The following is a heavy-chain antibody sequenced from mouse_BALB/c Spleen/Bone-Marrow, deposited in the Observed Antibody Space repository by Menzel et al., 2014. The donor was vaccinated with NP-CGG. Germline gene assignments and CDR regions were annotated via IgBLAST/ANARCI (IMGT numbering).Heavy chain of an antibody. J-gene: IGHJ4*01. CDR3: ARGSYYEGAMDY. V-gene: IGHV2-9*02. CDR1: GVSLTSYV. Sequence: VQGVESGPGPVAPSQSLSFTCTVSGVSLTSYVVHWVRHPPGKVLEWLGVIWAGGSTNYNSALMSRLSISKDNSKSQVFLKMNSLQTDDTAMYFCARGSYYEGAMDYWGQGTSVTVSS. CDR2: IWAGGST. D-gene: IGHD1-1*01.